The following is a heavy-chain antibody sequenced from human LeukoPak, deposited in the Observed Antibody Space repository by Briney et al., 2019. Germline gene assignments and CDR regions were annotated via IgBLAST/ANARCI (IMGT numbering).Heavy chain of an antibody. CDR3: AAWGYCSGGSCYWFDP. CDR1: GGSISSYY. Sequence: SETLSLTCTVSGGSISSYYWCWIRQPPGKGLEWIGYIYYSGSTNYNPSLKSRVTISVDTSKNQFSLKLSSVTAADTAVYYCAAWGYCSGGSCYWFDPWGQGTLVTVSS. CDR2: IYYSGST. V-gene: IGHV4-59*01. D-gene: IGHD2-15*01. J-gene: IGHJ5*02.